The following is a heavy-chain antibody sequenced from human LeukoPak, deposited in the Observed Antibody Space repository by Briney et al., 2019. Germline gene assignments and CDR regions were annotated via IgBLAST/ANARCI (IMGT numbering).Heavy chain of an antibody. CDR3: ARGYGYSYGWGSTIDY. CDR2: ISWNSGSI. D-gene: IGHD5-18*01. Sequence: HSGGSLRLSCAASGFTFDDYAMHWVRQAPEKGLEWVSGISWNSGSIGYADSVKGRSTISRDNAKNSLYLQMNSLRAEDTALYYCARGYGYSYGWGSTIDYWGQGTLVTVSS. J-gene: IGHJ4*02. CDR1: GFTFDDYA. V-gene: IGHV3-9*01.